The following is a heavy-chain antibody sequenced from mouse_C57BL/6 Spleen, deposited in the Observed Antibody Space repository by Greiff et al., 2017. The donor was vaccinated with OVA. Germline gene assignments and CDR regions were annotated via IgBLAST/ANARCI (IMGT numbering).Heavy chain of an antibody. V-gene: IGHV5-9*01. CDR2: ISGGGGNT. J-gene: IGHJ2*01. CDR1: GFTFSSYT. D-gene: IGHD4-1*01. CDR3: ARTGTFEY. Sequence: EVQRVESGGGLVKPGGSLKLSCAASGFTFSSYTMSWVRQTPEKRLEWVATISGGGGNTYYPDSVKGRFTISRDNAKNTLYLQMSSLRSEDTALYYCARTGTFEYWGQGTTLTVSS.